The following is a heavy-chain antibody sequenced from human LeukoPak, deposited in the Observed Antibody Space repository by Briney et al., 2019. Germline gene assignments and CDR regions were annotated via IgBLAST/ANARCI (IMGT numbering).Heavy chain of an antibody. CDR2: IYSGGTT. CDR3: ARESHLSSGFDQ. Sequence: GGSLRLSCAVSGITANSRYMSRVRQTPGKGLEWVSVIYSGGTTYYADSVKGRFTISREYFKNTVYLQMNNLTVDDTAVYYCARESHLSSGFDQWGQGTLVGVSS. J-gene: IGHJ4*02. V-gene: IGHV3-53*01. CDR1: GITANSRY. D-gene: IGHD3-22*01.